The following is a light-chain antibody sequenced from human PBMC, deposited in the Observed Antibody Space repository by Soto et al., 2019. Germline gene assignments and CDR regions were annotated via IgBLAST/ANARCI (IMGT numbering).Light chain of an antibody. J-gene: IGKJ5*01. Sequence: EMVLTQSPGTLSLSPGERATPSCRASQSVSSSYLACYQQKPGQAPRLLIYSASSRAAGIPDRFSGSGSGTDFTLTISRLEPEDFAVYYCQQYDSSPITFGQGTRLEIK. CDR2: SAS. CDR1: QSVSSSY. CDR3: QQYDSSPIT. V-gene: IGKV3-20*01.